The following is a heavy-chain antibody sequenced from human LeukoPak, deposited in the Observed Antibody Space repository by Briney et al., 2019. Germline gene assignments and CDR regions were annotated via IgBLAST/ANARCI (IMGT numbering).Heavy chain of an antibody. CDR1: GGSISSYY. CDR2: IYYSGST. D-gene: IGHD5-12*01. CDR3: ARTRNGVEWLRTPGGNWFDP. J-gene: IGHJ5*02. V-gene: IGHV4-59*08. Sequence: SETLSLTCTVSGGSISSYYWSWIRQPPGKGLEWIGYIYYSGSTNYNPSLKSRVTISVDTSKNQFSLKLSSVTAADTAVYYCARTRNGVEWLRTPGGNWFDPWGQGTLVTVSS.